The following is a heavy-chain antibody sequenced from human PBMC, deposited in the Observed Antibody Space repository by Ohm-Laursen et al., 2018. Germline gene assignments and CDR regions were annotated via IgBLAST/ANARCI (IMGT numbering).Heavy chain of an antibody. Sequence: GSLRLSCAAPGFTFSTYGMNWVRLAPGKGLEWVSSISDSGTTTYYADPVKGRFTISRDNPKSIVFLQMSSLRAEDTAVYYCPKHRSATWMHKRFNNGGQGTLVAVSS. V-gene: IGHV3-23*01. J-gene: IGHJ4*02. CDR1: GFTFSTYG. CDR2: ISDSGTTT. CDR3: PKHRSATWMHKRFNN. D-gene: IGHD5-12*01.